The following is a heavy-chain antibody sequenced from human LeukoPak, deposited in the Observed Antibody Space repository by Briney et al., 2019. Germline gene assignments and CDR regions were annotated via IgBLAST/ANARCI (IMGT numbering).Heavy chain of an antibody. J-gene: IGHJ2*01. Sequence: SQTLSLTCSVSGGSISSGRFYWNWIRQPAGTGLEWLGHVYSSGSAKYNPSLKSRVTISLDTSKNQFSLKLNSVTADDPAVYYCSRGPENPLNWYFDLWGRGTLVTVSS. CDR3: SRGPENPLNWYFDL. CDR2: VYSSGSA. V-gene: IGHV4-61*09. CDR1: GGSISSGRFY. D-gene: IGHD1-14*01.